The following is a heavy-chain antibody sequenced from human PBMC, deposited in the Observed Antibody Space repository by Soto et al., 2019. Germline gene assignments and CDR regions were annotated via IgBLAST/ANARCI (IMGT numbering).Heavy chain of an antibody. D-gene: IGHD4-17*01. V-gene: IGHV3-7*01. CDR1: GFTFSSSW. CDR3: ARVGSYGDYVLIYYFDY. CDR2: IDQDGSEK. Sequence: GGSLRLSCAASGFTFSSSWMTWVRQAPGKGLEWVATIDQDGSEKNYVDSVKGRFTISRDNAKNSLYLQMNNLRAEDTAVYYCARVGSYGDYVLIYYFDYWGQGTLVTVSS. J-gene: IGHJ4*02.